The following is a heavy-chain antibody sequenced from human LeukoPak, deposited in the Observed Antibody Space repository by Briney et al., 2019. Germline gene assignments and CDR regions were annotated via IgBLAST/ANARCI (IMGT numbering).Heavy chain of an antibody. CDR2: IFTSGST. CDR3: ARDQGGVVAHFDY. D-gene: IGHD2-15*01. V-gene: IGHV4-4*07. CDR1: GGSISSYY. J-gene: IGHJ4*02. Sequence: TPSETLSLTCTVSGGSISSYYWTWIRQPARKGLEWIGRIFTSGSTNYNPSLKSRVTMSVDTSKNQFSLKLSSVTAADTAVYYCARDQGGVVAHFDYWGQGTLVTVSS.